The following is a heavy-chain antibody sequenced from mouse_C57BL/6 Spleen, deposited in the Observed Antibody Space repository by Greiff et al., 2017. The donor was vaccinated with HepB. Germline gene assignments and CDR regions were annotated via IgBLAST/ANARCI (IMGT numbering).Heavy chain of an antibody. J-gene: IGHJ4*01. D-gene: IGHD4-1*01. Sequence: QVQLKQPGAELVKPGASVKLSCKASGYTFTSYWMHWVKQRPGQGLEWIGMIHPNSGSTNYNEKFKSKATLTVDKSSSTAYMQLSSLTSEDSAVYYCARGGGTRAMDYWGQGTSVTVSS. CDR2: IHPNSGST. CDR3: ARGGGTRAMDY. V-gene: IGHV1-64*01. CDR1: GYTFTSYW.